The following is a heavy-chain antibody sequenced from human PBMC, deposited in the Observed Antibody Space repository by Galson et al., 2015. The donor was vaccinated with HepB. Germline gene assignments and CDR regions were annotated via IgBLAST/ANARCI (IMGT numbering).Heavy chain of an antibody. D-gene: IGHD3-10*01. V-gene: IGHV4-59*01. J-gene: IGHJ4*02. Sequence: QVQLQESGPGLVKPSETLSLTCSVSGGSINNYHWDWIRQPPGKGMEWIGYIYYSGSTNYNPSLKSRVTISVDASKNQFSLKMTSVTAADTAVYYCARLIAGGSGRGSWGQGTL. CDR1: GGSINNYH. CDR3: ARLIAGGSGRGS. CDR2: IYYSGST.